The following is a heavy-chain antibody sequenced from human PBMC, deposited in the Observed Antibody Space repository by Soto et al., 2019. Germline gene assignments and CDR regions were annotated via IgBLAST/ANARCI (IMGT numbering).Heavy chain of an antibody. CDR3: ARYRFLEWSSPRIYYYMDV. CDR1: GFTFSSYS. V-gene: IGHV3-21*01. J-gene: IGHJ6*03. Sequence: PGGSLRLSCAASGFTFSSYSMNWVCQAPGKGLEWVSSISSSSSYIYYADSVKGRFTISRDNAKNSLYLQMNSLRAEDTAVYYCARYRFLEWSSPRIYYYMDVWGKGTTVTVSS. D-gene: IGHD3-3*01. CDR2: ISSSSSYI.